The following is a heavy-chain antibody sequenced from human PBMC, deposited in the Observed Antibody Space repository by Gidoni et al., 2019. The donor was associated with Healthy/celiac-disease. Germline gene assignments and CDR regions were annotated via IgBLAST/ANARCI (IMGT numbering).Heavy chain of an antibody. D-gene: IGHD3-3*01. CDR2: ISGSGGST. CDR1: GFTFSSYA. J-gene: IGHJ4*02. Sequence: EVQLLESGGGLVQPGGSLRLSCAASGFTFSSYAMSGIRQAPGKGLEWVSAISGSGGSTYYADSVKGRFTISRDNSKNTLYLQMNSLRAEDTAVYYCAKAGSGLRFLEWLSVWGQGTLVTVSS. CDR3: AKAGSGLRFLEWLSV. V-gene: IGHV3-23*01.